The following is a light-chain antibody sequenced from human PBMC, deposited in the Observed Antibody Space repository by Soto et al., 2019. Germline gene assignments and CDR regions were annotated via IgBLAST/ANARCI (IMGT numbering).Light chain of an antibody. V-gene: IGLV2-14*01. CDR2: GVS. Sequence: QSVLTQPASVSGSPGQSITISCTGTGSDIGNYNYVSWYQQYPGKAPKLMIYGVSNRPSGVSNRFSGSKSGNAASLTISGLQAEDEADYYCSSYTSYTTLWVFGGGTKLTVL. J-gene: IGLJ3*02. CDR1: GSDIGNYNY. CDR3: SSYTSYTTLWV.